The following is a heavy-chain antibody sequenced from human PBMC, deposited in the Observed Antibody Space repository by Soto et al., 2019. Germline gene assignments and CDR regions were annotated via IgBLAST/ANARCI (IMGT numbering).Heavy chain of an antibody. CDR3: ASVTFGGDVLAH. CDR1: SASFSKYY. J-gene: IGHJ4*02. CDR2: IYFNGNT. D-gene: IGHD3-16*01. V-gene: IGHV4-59*01. Sequence: SETLSLTCTVSSASFSKYYWSWIRQPPGKGLEWIGYIYFNGNTNYNPSLKRRVTISIDTSKKQISLNLTSVTDADTAVYYCASVTFGGDVLAHWGQGTLVTVSS.